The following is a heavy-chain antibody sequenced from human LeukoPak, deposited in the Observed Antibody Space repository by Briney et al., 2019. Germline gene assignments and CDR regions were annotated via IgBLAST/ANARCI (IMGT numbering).Heavy chain of an antibody. Sequence: GXSLRLSCAASGFTFSNYAMSWVRQAPGKGLEWVSTISGSGGSTYYADSVKGRFTISRDNSKNTLYLQMNSLRAEDTAVYYCAKGYSGSYFDYWGQGTLVTVSS. CDR2: ISGSGGST. V-gene: IGHV3-23*01. D-gene: IGHD1-26*01. J-gene: IGHJ4*02. CDR3: AKGYSGSYFDY. CDR1: GFTFSNYA.